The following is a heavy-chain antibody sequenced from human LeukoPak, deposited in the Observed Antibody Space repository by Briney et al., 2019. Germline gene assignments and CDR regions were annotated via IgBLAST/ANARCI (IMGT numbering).Heavy chain of an antibody. CDR1: GYTFTSYG. D-gene: IGHD3-16*01. CDR2: ISAYNGNT. CDR3: AVIWGQHAQIGWFDP. V-gene: IGHV1-18*01. Sequence: ASVKVSCKASGYTFTSYGISWVRQAPGQGLEWMGWISAYNGNTNYAQKLQGRVTMTTDTSTSTAYMELRSLRSDDTAVYYCAVIWGQHAQIGWFDPWGQGTLVTVSS. J-gene: IGHJ5*02.